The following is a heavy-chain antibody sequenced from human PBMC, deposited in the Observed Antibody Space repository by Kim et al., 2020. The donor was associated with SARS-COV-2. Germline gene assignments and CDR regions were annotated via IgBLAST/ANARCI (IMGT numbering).Heavy chain of an antibody. D-gene: IGHD2-15*01. CDR2: IKQDGSEK. J-gene: IGHJ6*02. Sequence: GGSLRLSCAASGFTFSSYWMSWVRQAPGKGLEWVANIKQDGSEKYYVDSVKGRFTISRDNAKNSLYLQMNSLRAEDTAVYYCARDLCSGGSCYYYYGMDVWGQGTTVTVSS. CDR1: GFTFSSYW. V-gene: IGHV3-7*01. CDR3: ARDLCSGGSCYYYYGMDV.